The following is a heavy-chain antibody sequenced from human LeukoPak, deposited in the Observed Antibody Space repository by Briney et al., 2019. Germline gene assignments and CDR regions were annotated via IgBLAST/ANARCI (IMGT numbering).Heavy chain of an antibody. CDR3: TRGGAVAGLFDY. J-gene: IGHJ4*02. V-gene: IGHV3-73*01. Sequence: GGSLRLSCAASGFTFSGSAMDWVRQASGKGLEWVGRIRSKANSYATAYAASVKGRFTISRDDSKNTAYLQMNSLKTEDTAVYYCTRGGAVAGLFDYWGQGTLVTVSS. CDR2: IRSKANSYAT. CDR1: GFTFSGSA. D-gene: IGHD6-19*01.